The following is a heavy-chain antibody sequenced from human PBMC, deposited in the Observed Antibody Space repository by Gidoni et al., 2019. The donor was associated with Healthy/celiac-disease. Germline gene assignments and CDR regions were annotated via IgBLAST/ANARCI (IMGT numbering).Heavy chain of an antibody. D-gene: IGHD5-18*01. Sequence: QVQLVQSGAEVKKPGSSVKVSCKASGCTFSSYTISWVRQAPGQGLEWMGRIIPIPGIANYAQKFQGRVTITADKSTSTAYMELSSLRSEDTAVYYCARDGSIQHAVDIWGQGTMVTVSS. V-gene: IGHV1-69*08. J-gene: IGHJ3*02. CDR1: GCTFSSYT. CDR2: IIPIPGIA. CDR3: ARDGSIQHAVDI.